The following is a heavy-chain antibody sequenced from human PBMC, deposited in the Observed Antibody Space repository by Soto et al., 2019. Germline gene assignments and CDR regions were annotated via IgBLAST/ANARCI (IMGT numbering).Heavy chain of an antibody. Sequence: SETLSLTCTVSGGSISSYYWSWIRQPAGKGLEWIGRIYTSGSTNYNPSLKSRVTMSVDTSKNQFSLKLSSVTAADTAVYYCARGRAGYYDSSGYYCDYWGQGTLVTVSS. D-gene: IGHD3-22*01. J-gene: IGHJ4*02. CDR2: IYTSGST. CDR3: ARGRAGYYDSSGYYCDY. V-gene: IGHV4-4*07. CDR1: GGSISSYY.